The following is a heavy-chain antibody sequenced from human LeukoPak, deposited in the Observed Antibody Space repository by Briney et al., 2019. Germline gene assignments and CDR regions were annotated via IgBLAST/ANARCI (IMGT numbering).Heavy chain of an antibody. V-gene: IGHV1-69*04. CDR1: GYTFTGYY. J-gene: IGHJ5*02. CDR3: ARGLTTEQLWSAAYDP. D-gene: IGHD5-18*01. CDR2: IIPILGIA. Sequence: WASVKVSCKASGYTFTGYYMHWVRQAPGQGLEWMGRIIPILGIANYAQKFQGRVTITADKSTSTAYMELSSLRSEDTAVYYCARGLTTEQLWSAAYDPWGQGTLVTVSS.